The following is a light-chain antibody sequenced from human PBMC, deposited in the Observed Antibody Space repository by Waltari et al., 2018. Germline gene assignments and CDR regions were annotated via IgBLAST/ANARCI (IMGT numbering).Light chain of an antibody. J-gene: IGKJ4*01. V-gene: IGKV3-11*01. CDR3: QHRSTWRHT. CDR2: DAS. CDR1: QSVSDY. Sequence: EVVFTQSPATLSLSPGERDTLSCRASQSVSDYLVWYQQKPGQAPRLLIYDASKRATGIPPRFSGSGSGTDFTLTISSLEPEDIAVYYCQHRSTWRHTFGGGTKVEIK.